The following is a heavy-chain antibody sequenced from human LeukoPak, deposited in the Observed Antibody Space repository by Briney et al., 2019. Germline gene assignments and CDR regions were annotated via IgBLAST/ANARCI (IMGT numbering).Heavy chain of an antibody. CDR1: GGTFSSYA. Sequence: ASVKVSCKASGGTFSSYAISWVRQAPGQGLKWMGRIIPIFGIANYAQKFQGRVTITADKSTSTAYMELSSLRSEDTAVYYCARWYYYDSSGSDYYFDYWGQGTLVTVSS. CDR2: IIPIFGIA. CDR3: ARWYYYDSSGSDYYFDY. D-gene: IGHD3-22*01. V-gene: IGHV1-69*04. J-gene: IGHJ4*02.